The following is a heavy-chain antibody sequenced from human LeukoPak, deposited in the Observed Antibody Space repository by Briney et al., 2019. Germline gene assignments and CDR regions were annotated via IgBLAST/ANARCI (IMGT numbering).Heavy chain of an antibody. CDR3: AREGTMRVLRRWFDP. D-gene: IGHD3-22*01. V-gene: IGHV1-2*04. Sequence: ASVKVSCKASGYTFTAYYLHWVRQAPGQGLEWRGWINPNSGDTHYAQKFQGWVTMTRDTSITTAYMELSRLRSDDTAVYYCAREGTMRVLRRWFDPWGQGTLVTVSS. CDR1: GYTFTAYY. CDR2: INPNSGDT. J-gene: IGHJ5*02.